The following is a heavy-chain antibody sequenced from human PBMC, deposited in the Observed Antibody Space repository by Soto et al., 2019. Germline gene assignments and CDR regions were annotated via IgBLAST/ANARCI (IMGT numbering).Heavy chain of an antibody. Sequence: PGGALRLSCVGSGFPFSTNSINWVRQAPGKGLEWVSSISSRSDIYYADSVKGRFTISRDNAKNSVSLQMNSLRAEDTAVYYCAREYTAWPLAYGLDVWGQGTTVTVSS. CDR3: AREYTAWPLAYGLDV. CDR2: ISSRSDI. D-gene: IGHD2-2*02. V-gene: IGHV3-21*01. CDR1: GFPFSTNS. J-gene: IGHJ6*02.